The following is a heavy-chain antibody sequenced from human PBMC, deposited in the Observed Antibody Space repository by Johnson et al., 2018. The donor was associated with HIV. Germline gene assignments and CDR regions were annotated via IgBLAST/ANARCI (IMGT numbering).Heavy chain of an antibody. CDR1: GFTFSSYG. Sequence: VQLVESGGGVVQPGGSLRLSCAASGFTFSSYGMHWVRQAPGKGLERVAFIRYDGSNKYYADPVTGRFTISRDNSKNTLYLQMGSLRAEDMAVYYCARGRIRNAFDIWGQGTMVTVSS. D-gene: IGHD2-15*01. CDR3: ARGRIRNAFDI. V-gene: IGHV3-30*02. J-gene: IGHJ3*02. CDR2: IRYDGSNK.